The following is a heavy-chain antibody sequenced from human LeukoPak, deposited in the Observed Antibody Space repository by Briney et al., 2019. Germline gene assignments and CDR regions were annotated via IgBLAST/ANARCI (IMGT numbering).Heavy chain of an antibody. CDR2: ISSSSSYI. CDR3: ARGPYDSSGYYYVVYFQH. D-gene: IGHD3-22*01. J-gene: IGHJ1*01. Sequence: GGSLRLSCVASGFTFSSYSMNWVRQAPGKGLEWVSSISSSSSYIYYADSVKGRFTISRDNAKNSLYLQMNSLRAEDTAVYYCARGPYDSSGYYYVVYFQHWGQGTLVTVSS. CDR1: GFTFSSYS. V-gene: IGHV3-21*01.